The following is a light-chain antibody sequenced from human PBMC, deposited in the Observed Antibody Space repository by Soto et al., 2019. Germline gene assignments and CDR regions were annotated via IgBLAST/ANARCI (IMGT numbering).Light chain of an antibody. J-gene: IGLJ1*01. CDR3: QSYDSSLSGYYV. Sequence: QSVLTQPPSVSGAPGQRVTISCTGSSSNIGAGYDVHWYQQLPGTAPKLLIYGNSNRPSGVPDRFPGSKSGTSASLAITGLEAEDETDYHCQSYDSSLSGYYVFGTGTKVTVL. CDR2: GNS. CDR1: SSNIGAGYD. V-gene: IGLV1-40*01.